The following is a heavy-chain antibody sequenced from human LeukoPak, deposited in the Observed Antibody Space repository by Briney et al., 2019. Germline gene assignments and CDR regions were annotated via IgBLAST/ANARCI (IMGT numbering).Heavy chain of an antibody. CDR3: ARDRSTYYYDSSGYSRPSFFDY. D-gene: IGHD3-22*01. Sequence: SQTLSLTCTVSGGSISSGGYYWSWIRQHPGKGLEWIGYIYYSGSTYYNPSLKSRVTISVDTSKNQFSLKLSSVTAADTAVYYCARDRSTYYYDSSGYSRPSFFDYWGQGTLVTVSS. CDR2: IYYSGST. V-gene: IGHV4-31*03. CDR1: GGSISSGGYY. J-gene: IGHJ4*02.